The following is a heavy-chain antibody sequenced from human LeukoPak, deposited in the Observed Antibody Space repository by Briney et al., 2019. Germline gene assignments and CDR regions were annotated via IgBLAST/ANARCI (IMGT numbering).Heavy chain of an antibody. CDR1: GYTFTSYA. Sequence: ASVKVSCKASGYTFTSYAMNWVRQAPGQGLEWMGWINTNTGNPTYAQGFTGRFVFSLDTSVSTAYLQISSLKAEDTAVYYCASGYYYDSSGYYPELDYWGQGTLVTVSS. CDR3: ASGYYYDSSGYYPELDY. V-gene: IGHV7-4-1*02. D-gene: IGHD3-22*01. J-gene: IGHJ4*02. CDR2: INTNTGNP.